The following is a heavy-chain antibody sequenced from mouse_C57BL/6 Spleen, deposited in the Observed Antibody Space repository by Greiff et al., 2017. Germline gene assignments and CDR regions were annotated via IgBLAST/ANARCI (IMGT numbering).Heavy chain of an antibody. J-gene: IGHJ2*01. Sequence: VQLQQSGAELVRPGASVKLSCTASGFNIKDYYMHWVKQRPEQGLEWIGRIDPEDGDTAYAPKFQGKATMTADTSSNTAYLQLSSLTSEDTAVYYCTTWGLRRDFDYWGQGTTLTVSS. V-gene: IGHV14-1*01. CDR2: IDPEDGDT. D-gene: IGHD2-4*01. CDR1: GFNIKDYY. CDR3: TTWGLRRDFDY.